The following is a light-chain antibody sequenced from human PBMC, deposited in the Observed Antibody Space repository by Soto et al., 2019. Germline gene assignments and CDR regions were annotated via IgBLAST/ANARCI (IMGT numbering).Light chain of an antibody. CDR3: QQSNSTPLT. V-gene: IGKV1-39*01. Sequence: DIQMTQSPSSLSASVGDRVTITCRASQSISSYLHWYQQKPGKAPKLLIYAASSLQSGVPSRFSGRGSGTDFNLTISSLQPEDFAAYYCQQSNSTPLTFGGGTKVEIK. CDR2: AAS. J-gene: IGKJ4*01. CDR1: QSISSY.